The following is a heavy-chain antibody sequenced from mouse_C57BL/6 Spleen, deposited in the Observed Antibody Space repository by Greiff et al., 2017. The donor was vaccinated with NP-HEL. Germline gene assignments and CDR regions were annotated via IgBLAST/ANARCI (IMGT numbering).Heavy chain of an antibody. CDR3: TTGGVTTGYFDY. CDR1: GFNIKDDY. CDR2: IDPENGDT. V-gene: IGHV14-4*01. Sequence: VQLQQSGAELVRPGASVKLSCTASGFNIKDDYMHWVKQRPEQGLEWIGWIDPENGDTEYASKFQGKATITADTSSNTAYLQLSSLTSEDTAVYYCTTGGVTTGYFDYWGQGTTLTVSS. J-gene: IGHJ2*01. D-gene: IGHD2-2*01.